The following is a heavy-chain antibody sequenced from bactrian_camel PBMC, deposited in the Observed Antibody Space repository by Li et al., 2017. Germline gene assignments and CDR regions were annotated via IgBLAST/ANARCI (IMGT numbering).Heavy chain of an antibody. V-gene: IGHV3S53*01. Sequence: QLVESGGGSVQAGGSLRLACAASERRTCMGWFRQAPGKEREWVAGLDSDGIASYADSVRGRFTISRDNAKNTLYLQLNRLKTEDTAMYYCAKDRGRLDYGLEATSDYWGQGTQVTVS. J-gene: IGHJ4*01. CDR3: AKDRGRLDYGLEATSDY. D-gene: IGHD5*01. CDR1: ERRTC. CDR2: LDSDGIA.